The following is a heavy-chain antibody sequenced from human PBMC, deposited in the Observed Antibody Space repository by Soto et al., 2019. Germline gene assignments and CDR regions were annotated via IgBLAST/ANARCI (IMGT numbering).Heavy chain of an antibody. J-gene: IGHJ4*02. V-gene: IGHV1-46*03. D-gene: IGHD4-17*01. CDR3: AIRSAHGDYESYFDY. CDR1: GYTFTSYY. CDR2: INPSGGST. Sequence: ASVKVSCKASGYTFTSYYMHWVRQAPGQGLEWMGIINPSGGSTSYAQKFQGRVTMTRDTSTSTVYMELSSLRSEDTAVYYCAIRSAHGDYESYFDYWGQGTLVTVSS.